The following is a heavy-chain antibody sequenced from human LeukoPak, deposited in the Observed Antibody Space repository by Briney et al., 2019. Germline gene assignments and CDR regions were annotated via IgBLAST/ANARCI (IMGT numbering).Heavy chain of an antibody. J-gene: IGHJ5*02. V-gene: IGHV1-2*02. D-gene: IGHD1-7*01. CDR2: INPNNGGT. Sequence: ASVKVSCKASGYTFTGYYMHWVRQAPGQGLEWMGWINPNNGGTTYAQKFQGRVTMTRDTSISTAYMVLSRLRSDDTAVYYCARDKTPLGTGTTYNWFDPWGQGTLVTVSS. CDR3: ARDKTPLGTGTTYNWFDP. CDR1: GYTFTGYY.